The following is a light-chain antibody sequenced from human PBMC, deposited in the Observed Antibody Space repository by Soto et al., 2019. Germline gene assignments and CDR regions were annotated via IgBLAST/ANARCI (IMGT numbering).Light chain of an antibody. V-gene: IGKV1-5*03. CDR1: QSFNDW. Sequence: EIQMTQSPSILSASIGDRVTITCRASQSFNDWLAWYQQKPGEVPKLLIFKVSNLERGVPSRFSGSGSGTEFTLTISSLQPDDFATYYCQQYNSYGTFGQGTKVDIK. CDR2: KVS. CDR3: QQYNSYGT. J-gene: IGKJ1*01.